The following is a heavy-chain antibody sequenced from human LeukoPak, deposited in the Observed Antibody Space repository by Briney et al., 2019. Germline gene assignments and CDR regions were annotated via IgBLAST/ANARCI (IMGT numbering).Heavy chain of an antibody. CDR3: TTDTYYDSSHYFDY. V-gene: IGHV3-15*01. D-gene: IGHD3-22*01. CDR1: GFTFGNAW. Sequence: GGSLRLSCAASGFTFGNAWMSWVRQAPGKGPEWVGRIKSETNGGTTDYAAPVKGRFTISRDDSKNMLYLQMNSLKTEDTAVYYCTTDTYYDSSHYFDYWGQGTLVTVSS. J-gene: IGHJ4*02. CDR2: IKSETNGGTT.